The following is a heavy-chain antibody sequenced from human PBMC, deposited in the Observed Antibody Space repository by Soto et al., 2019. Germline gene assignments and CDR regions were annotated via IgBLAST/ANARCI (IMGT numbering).Heavy chain of an antibody. V-gene: IGHV3-74*01. D-gene: IGHD2-2*01. J-gene: IGHJ5*01. CDR3: ARDSSYCSSTSCHNWFDS. Sequence: GGSLRLSCAASGFTFTTYWMHWVRQAPGKGLVWVSRINSDGSRTNYADSVKGRFTISRDNSKNTLYLQMNSLRAEDTAVYYCARDSSYCSSTSCHNWFDSWGQGTLVTVSS. CDR1: GFTFTTYW. CDR2: INSDGSRT.